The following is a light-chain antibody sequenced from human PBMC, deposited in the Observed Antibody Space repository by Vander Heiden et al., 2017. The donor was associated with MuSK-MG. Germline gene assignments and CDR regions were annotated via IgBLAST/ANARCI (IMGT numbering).Light chain of an antibody. Sequence: QADLTQPASVSGSPGQSITISCTGTRNDIGTYNYVSWYQHRPGEVPKLIIFDVSNRPSGVSRRLSGSKSGNTASLTISGLQAEDEADYYCLSLTTSATYIFGTATRVTVL. CDR2: DVS. CDR3: LSLTTSATYI. J-gene: IGLJ1*01. CDR1: RNDIGTYNY. V-gene: IGLV2-14*03.